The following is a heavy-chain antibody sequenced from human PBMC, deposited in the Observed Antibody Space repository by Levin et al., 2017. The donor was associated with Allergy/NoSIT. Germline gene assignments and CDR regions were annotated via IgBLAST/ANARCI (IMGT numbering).Heavy chain of an antibody. D-gene: IGHD5-18*01. CDR1: GFSLSTSGVG. J-gene: IGHJ5*02. CDR2: IYWDDDK. CDR3: AHSYRDRTMVTSDWFDP. V-gene: IGHV2-5*02. Sequence: QTLSLTCTFSGFSLSTSGVGVGWIRQPPGKALEWLALIYWDDDKRYSPSLKSRLTITKDTSKNQVVLTMTNMDPVDTATYYCAHSYRDRTMVTSDWFDPWGQGTLVTVSS.